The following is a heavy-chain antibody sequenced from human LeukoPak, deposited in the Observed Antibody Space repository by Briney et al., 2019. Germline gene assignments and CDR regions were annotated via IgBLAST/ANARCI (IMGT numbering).Heavy chain of an antibody. CDR1: GFTFSSYS. CDR2: ISSSSSTI. J-gene: IGHJ4*02. CDR3: ARDLWSGYYTG. D-gene: IGHD3-3*01. V-gene: IGHV3-48*04. Sequence: GGSLRLSCAASGFTFSSYSMNWVRQAPGKGLEWVSYISSSSSTIYYADSVKGRFTISRDNAKNSLYLQMNSLRAEDTAVYYCARDLWSGYYTGWGQGTLVTVSS.